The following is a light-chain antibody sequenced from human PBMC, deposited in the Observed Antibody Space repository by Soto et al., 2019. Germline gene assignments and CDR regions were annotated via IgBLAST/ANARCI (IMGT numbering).Light chain of an antibody. Sequence: QSVLTQPASVSGSPGQSITISCTGTSSDVGGYNYVSWYQQHPGKAPKLMIYDVSNRPSGVSNRFSGSKSGNTASLTISGLQAEDEADYYCSSYTSSSPYVLGTGTRSPS. J-gene: IGLJ1*01. CDR1: SSDVGGYNY. V-gene: IGLV2-14*01. CDR2: DVS. CDR3: SSYTSSSPYV.